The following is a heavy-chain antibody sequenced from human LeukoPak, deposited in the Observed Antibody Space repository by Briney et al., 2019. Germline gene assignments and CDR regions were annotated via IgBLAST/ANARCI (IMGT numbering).Heavy chain of an antibody. CDR3: ASHSPRTGPDAFNV. CDR2: ISSSSGYI. D-gene: IGHD1-1*01. CDR1: GFTFSSYG. J-gene: IGHJ3*01. Sequence: GRSLRLSCAASGFTFSSYGMHWVRQAPGKGLEWVSSISSSSGYIYYADSVKGRFTISRDNAKNSLYLQMNSLRAEDTAVYYCASHSPRTGPDAFNVWGQGTMVTVSS. V-gene: IGHV3-21*01.